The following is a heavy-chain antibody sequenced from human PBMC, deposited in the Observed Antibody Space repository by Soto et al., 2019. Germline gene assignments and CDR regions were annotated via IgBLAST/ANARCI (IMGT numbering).Heavy chain of an antibody. D-gene: IGHD6-13*01. CDR2: IHSSGGT. CDR3: ARDQGVAAAGITWFDP. V-gene: IGHV4-4*07. CDR1: GASMNSYH. J-gene: IGHJ5*02. Sequence: SETLSLTCTVSGASMNSYHWSWIRQPAGKGLEWIGHIHSSGGTNYNPSLKSRVTMSVDTSKNQFSLRLMSLTAADTAVYYCARDQGVAAAGITWFDPWGQGSLVTVSS.